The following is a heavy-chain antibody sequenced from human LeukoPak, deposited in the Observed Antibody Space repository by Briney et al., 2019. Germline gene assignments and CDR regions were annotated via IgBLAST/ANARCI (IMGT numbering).Heavy chain of an antibody. J-gene: IGHJ4*02. D-gene: IGHD1-26*01. CDR1: GFTFSSYS. CDR2: ISSSSSYI. CDR3: ARDVVGATMDY. V-gene: IGHV3-21*01. Sequence: GGSLRLSCAASGFTFSSYSMNWVRQAPGKGLEWVASISSSSSYIYYADSVKGRFTFSRDNAKNSLYLQMNSLRAEDTAVYYCARDVVGATMDYWGQGTLVTVSS.